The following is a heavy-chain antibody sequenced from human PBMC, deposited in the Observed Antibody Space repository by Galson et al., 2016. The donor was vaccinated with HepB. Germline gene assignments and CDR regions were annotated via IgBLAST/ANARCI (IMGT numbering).Heavy chain of an antibody. V-gene: IGHV3-23*01. CDR2: ISGSGGST. Sequence: SLRLSCAASGFTFSSYAMRWVRQAPGEGLEWVSAISGSGGSTYYADSVKGRFTISRDNAKDSLYLQMNSLRAEDTAVYYCARGPYYSSGYLERGGGFDYWGQGILVTVSS. CDR3: ARGPYYSSGYLERGGGFDY. J-gene: IGHJ4*02. CDR1: GFTFSSYA. D-gene: IGHD3-22*01.